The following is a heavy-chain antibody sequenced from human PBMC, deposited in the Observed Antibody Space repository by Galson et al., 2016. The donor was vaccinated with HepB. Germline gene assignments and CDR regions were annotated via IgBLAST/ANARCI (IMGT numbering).Heavy chain of an antibody. CDR2: ISGSGGGI. V-gene: IGHV3-23*01. D-gene: IGHD5-18*01. J-gene: IGHJ3*02. CDR1: EFTFSNFA. CDR3: TKGKGRGTRHTYALDI. Sequence: SLRLSCAASEFTFSNFAMTWVRQAPGKGLEWVSLISGSGGGIYYADSVKGRVTISGENAKNTIYRQMNSQRADDTALYYCTKGKGRGTRHTYALDIWGQGTMVIVSS.